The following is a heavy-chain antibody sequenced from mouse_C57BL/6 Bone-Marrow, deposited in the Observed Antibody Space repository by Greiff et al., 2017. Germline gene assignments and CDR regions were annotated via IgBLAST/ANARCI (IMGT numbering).Heavy chain of an antibody. V-gene: IGHV14-2*01. J-gene: IGHJ2*01. Sequence: VHVKQSGAELVKPGASVKLSCTASGFNITDYYMHWVKQRTEQGLEWIGRIDPEDGETKYAPKFQGKATITADTSSNTAYLQLSSRTSEDTAVYYCVLIYYDYAAVGDYWGQGTTLTVSS. CDR1: GFNITDYY. D-gene: IGHD2-4*01. CDR2: IDPEDGET. CDR3: VLIYYDYAAVGDY.